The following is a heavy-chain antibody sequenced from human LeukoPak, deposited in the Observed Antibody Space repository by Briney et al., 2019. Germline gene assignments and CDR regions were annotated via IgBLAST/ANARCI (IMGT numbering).Heavy chain of an antibody. CDR1: GFTFSSYV. J-gene: IGHJ4*02. CDR3: AKAPSYDSSGYYSDY. V-gene: IGHV3-23*01. Sequence: PGGSLRLSCAASGFTFSSYVMTWVRQAPGQGLEWVSAISGSGVSTYYADSVKGRFTISRDNSRNTLYLQMDSLRAEDTALYYCAKAPSYDSSGYYSDYWGQGTLVTVSP. CDR2: ISGSGVST. D-gene: IGHD3-22*01.